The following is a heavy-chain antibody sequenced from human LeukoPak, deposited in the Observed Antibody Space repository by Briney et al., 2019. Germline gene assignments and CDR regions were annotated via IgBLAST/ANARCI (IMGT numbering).Heavy chain of an antibody. CDR2: ISYDGSNK. D-gene: IGHD1-26*01. J-gene: IGHJ4*02. Sequence: GGSLRLSCAASGFTFSKFWTYWVRQAPGKGLEWVAVISYDGSNKYYADSVKGRFTISRDSSKNTLYLQMNSLRAEDTAVYYCASAGIVGATTLDYFDYWGQGTLVTVSS. V-gene: IGHV3-30-3*01. CDR3: ASAGIVGATTLDYFDY. CDR1: GFTFSKFW.